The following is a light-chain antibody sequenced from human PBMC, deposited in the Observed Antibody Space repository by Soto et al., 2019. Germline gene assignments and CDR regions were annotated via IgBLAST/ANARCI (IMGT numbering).Light chain of an antibody. V-gene: IGLV4-69*01. J-gene: IGLJ3*02. CDR3: QSLGTGIQV. CDR1: SGYSTYA. Sequence: QPVLTQSPSASASLGASVKLTCTLSSGYSTYAIAWHQQQSEKGPRFFMKINYDGTHSKGDGFFDRFSGSSSGAERHLTISGLQSEDEADYYCQSLGTGIQVFGGGTKLTVL. CDR2: INYDGTH.